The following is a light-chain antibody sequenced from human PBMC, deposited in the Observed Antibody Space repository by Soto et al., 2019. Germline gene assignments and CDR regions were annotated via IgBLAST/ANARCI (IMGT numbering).Light chain of an antibody. CDR3: NSYGGRNNYV. CDR1: SSDVGNYDY. CDR2: EVS. V-gene: IGLV2-8*01. J-gene: IGLJ1*01. Sequence: QSALTQPPSASGSPGQSVTISCTGTSSDVGNYDYVSWYQQHPGKAPKLIIYEVSYRPSGVPNRFSGSKSGNTASLTVSGLQPEDEADYYCNSYGGRNNYVFGTGTKVT.